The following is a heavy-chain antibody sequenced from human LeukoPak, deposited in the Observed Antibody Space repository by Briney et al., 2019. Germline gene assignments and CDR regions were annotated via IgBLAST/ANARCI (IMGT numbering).Heavy chain of an antibody. J-gene: IGHJ3*02. CDR3: ARDRGYSYGWFSPDAFDI. Sequence: PSETLSLTCTVSGGSISSYYWSWIRQPAGKGLEWIGRIYTSGSTNYNPSLKSRVTMSVDTSKNQFSLKLSSVTAADTAVYYSARDRGYSYGWFSPDAFDIWGQGTMVTVSS. CDR1: GGSISSYY. CDR2: IYTSGST. V-gene: IGHV4-4*07. D-gene: IGHD5-18*01.